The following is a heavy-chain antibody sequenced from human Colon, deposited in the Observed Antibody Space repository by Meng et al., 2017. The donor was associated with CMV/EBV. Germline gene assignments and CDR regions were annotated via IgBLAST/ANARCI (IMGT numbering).Heavy chain of an antibody. CDR1: GYTFTTFD. D-gene: IGHD5-24*01. CDR2: MNPNSGNT. J-gene: IGHJ5*02. Sequence: ASVKVSCKASGYTFTTFDINWVRQATGQGPEWMGWMNPNSGNTGYAQKFQGRVTMTRNTSISAAYLELSSLTSDDTAVYYCARALRDDATRRTNWFDPWGQGTQVIVSS. V-gene: IGHV1-8*01. CDR3: ARALRDDATRRTNWFDP.